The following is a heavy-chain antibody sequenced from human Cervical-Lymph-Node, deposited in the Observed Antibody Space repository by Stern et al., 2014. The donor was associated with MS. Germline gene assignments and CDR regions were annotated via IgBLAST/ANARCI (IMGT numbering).Heavy chain of an antibody. Sequence: QLVQSGGGLVQPGGSLRLSCAASGFTFSTYDMHWVRQATGKGLEWVSGMGTAGDTYYSGSVKGRFTISREDANNSLYLQMNSLRAGDTAVYYCVRGHASGWYFDNWGQGTLVTVSS. V-gene: IGHV3-13*01. CDR3: VRGHASGWYFDN. J-gene: IGHJ4*02. CDR2: MGTAGDT. CDR1: GFTFSTYD. D-gene: IGHD6-19*01.